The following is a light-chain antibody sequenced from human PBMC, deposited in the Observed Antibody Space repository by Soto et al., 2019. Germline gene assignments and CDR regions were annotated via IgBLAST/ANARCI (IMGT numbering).Light chain of an antibody. J-gene: IGKJ4*01. CDR2: ATS. CDR3: QKYNSAPLT. V-gene: IGKV1-27*01. Sequence: DVQMTQSPSSLSAFVGDRVTITCRASQGIAPYLAWFQQKPGKVPKLLIYATSTLQSGVPSRISGSGSGTDFTLTISSLQPEDIGTYSCQKYNSAPLTFGGGTKVEIK. CDR1: QGIAPY.